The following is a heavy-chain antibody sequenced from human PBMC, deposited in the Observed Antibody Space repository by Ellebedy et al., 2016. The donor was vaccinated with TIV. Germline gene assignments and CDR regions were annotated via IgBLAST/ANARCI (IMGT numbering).Heavy chain of an antibody. D-gene: IGHD4-17*01. J-gene: IGHJ4*02. CDR2: ISWNSGSI. CDR3: ARDHHGLSH. Sequence: SLKISCAASGFTFDDYAMHWVRQAPGKGLEWVSGISWNSGSIGYADSVKGRFTISRDNAKNSLYLQLNSLRAEDTAVYYCARDHHGLSHWGQGTLVTVSS. CDR1: GFTFDDYA. V-gene: IGHV3-9*01.